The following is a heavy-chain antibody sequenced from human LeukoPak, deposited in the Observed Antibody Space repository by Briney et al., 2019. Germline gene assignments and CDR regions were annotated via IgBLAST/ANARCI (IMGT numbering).Heavy chain of an antibody. D-gene: IGHD3-10*01. J-gene: IGHJ5*02. CDR2: IKSETDGRTT. CDR3: PTLWFGEYTFVKP. CDR1: GFSVNNAW. V-gene: IGHV3-15*01. Sequence: GGSLRLSCAASGFSVNNAWMSWVRQAPGKGLEWVAVIKSETDGRTTDYAAPVKARFTISRDESKNTLYVQMNSLKTEDKTVNSCPTLWFGEYTFVKPSGQGKLVTASS.